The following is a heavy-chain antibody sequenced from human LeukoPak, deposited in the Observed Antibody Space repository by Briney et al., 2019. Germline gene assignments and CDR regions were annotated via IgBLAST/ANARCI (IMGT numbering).Heavy chain of an antibody. CDR2: ISSSGSTI. V-gene: IGHV3-48*03. Sequence: GGSLRLSCAASGFTFSSYEMNWVRQAPGKGLEWVSYISSSGSTIYYADSVKGRFTISRDNAKNSLYLQMNSLRAEDTAVYYCAREVTMIVVVSSWFDPWGQGTLVTVSS. CDR3: AREVTMIVVVSSWFDP. J-gene: IGHJ5*02. D-gene: IGHD3-22*01. CDR1: GFTFSSYE.